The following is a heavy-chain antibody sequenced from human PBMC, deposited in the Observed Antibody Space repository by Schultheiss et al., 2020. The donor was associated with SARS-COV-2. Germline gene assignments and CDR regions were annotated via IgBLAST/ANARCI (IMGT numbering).Heavy chain of an antibody. CDR2: INHSGST. CDR3: ARLAAGTLSYMDV. CDR1: GGSISSGYY. V-gene: IGHV4-38-2*02. Sequence: SQTLSLTCTVSGGSISSGYYWGWIRQPPGKGLEWIGEINHSGSTNYNPSLKSRVTISVDTSKNQFSLKLSSVTAADTAVYYCARLAAGTLSYMDVWGKGTTVTVSS. D-gene: IGHD6-13*01. J-gene: IGHJ6*03.